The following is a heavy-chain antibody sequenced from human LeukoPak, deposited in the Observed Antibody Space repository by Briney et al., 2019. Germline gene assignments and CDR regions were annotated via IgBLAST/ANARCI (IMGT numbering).Heavy chain of an antibody. CDR1: GYTFSNFY. J-gene: IGHJ4*02. CDR2: LNTSGGST. V-gene: IGHV1-46*01. CDR3: ARGSSSGAYYFDY. D-gene: IGHD3-22*01. Sequence: ASVKVSRKASGYTFSNFYMNWVRQAPGQGLEWMGILNTSGGSTRYAQKFQGRVTMTGDTSTSTVYMELSSLRSEDTAVYYCARGSSSGAYYFDYWGQGALVTVSS.